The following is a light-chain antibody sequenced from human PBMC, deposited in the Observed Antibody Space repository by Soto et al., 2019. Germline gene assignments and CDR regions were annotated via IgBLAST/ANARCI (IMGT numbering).Light chain of an antibody. CDR1: QSITNNY. Sequence: ETVLTQSPGTLSLSPGERATLSCRASQSITNNYLAWYQQKPGQAPRLLIYGASSRVTGSPDRFSGSGSGTDFTLTISRLEPEDFAVYYCQQYRTSPITFGQGTRLEIK. CDR2: GAS. V-gene: IGKV3-20*01. J-gene: IGKJ5*01. CDR3: QQYRTSPIT.